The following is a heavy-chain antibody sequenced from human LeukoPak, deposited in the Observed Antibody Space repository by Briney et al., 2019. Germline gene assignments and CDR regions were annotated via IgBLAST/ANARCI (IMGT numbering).Heavy chain of an antibody. J-gene: IGHJ3*02. V-gene: IGHV3-23*01. CDR2: ISGSGGSA. CDR3: AKSRYYYDSSDAFDI. D-gene: IGHD3-22*01. Sequence: GGSLRLSCAASGFTFSSYAMSWVRQAPGKGLEWVSAISGSGGSAYYADSVKGRFTISRDNSKNTLFLQMNSLRAEDTAVYYCAKSRYYYDSSDAFDIWGQGTMVTVSP. CDR1: GFTFSSYA.